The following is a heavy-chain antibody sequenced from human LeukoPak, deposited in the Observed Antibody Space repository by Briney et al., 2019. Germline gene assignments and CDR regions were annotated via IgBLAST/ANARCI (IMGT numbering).Heavy chain of an antibody. CDR2: IIPILGIA. V-gene: IGHV1-69*04. CDR3: ARDREQQLGQFDY. J-gene: IGHJ4*02. CDR1: GGTFSSYA. D-gene: IGHD6-13*01. Sequence: SVKVSCKASGGTFSSYAISWVRQAPGQGLEWMGRIIPILGIANYAQKFQGRVTITADKSTSTAYMELSSLRSEDTAVYYCARDREQQLGQFDYWGQGTLVTVSS.